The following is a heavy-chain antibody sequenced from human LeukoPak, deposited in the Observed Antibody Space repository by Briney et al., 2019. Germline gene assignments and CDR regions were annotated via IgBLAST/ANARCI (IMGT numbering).Heavy chain of an antibody. V-gene: IGHV1-3*01. D-gene: IGHD6-19*01. CDR1: GYTFTRCA. Sequence: ASVKVSCKTSGYTFTRCAVHWVRQAPGQRLEWMGWIHADGGNTKYSQKLQGRVTIARDTSASTIYMELSSLRFEDTAVYFCTIGLAGDWDAFDIWGLGTMVTVSS. CDR3: TIGLAGDWDAFDI. J-gene: IGHJ3*02. CDR2: IHADGGNT.